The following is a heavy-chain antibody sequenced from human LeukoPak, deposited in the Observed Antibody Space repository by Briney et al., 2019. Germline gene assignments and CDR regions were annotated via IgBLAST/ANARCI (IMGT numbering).Heavy chain of an antibody. J-gene: IGHJ4*02. CDR2: ISGSSGST. D-gene: IGHD3-3*01. Sequence: GGSLRLSCAASGFTFSSYAMNWVRQAPGKGLEWVSAISGSSGSTYYADSVKGRFTTSRDNSKNTLYLQMNSLRAEDTAVYYCAKDRNDFWNGYYPFDYWGQGTLVTVSS. CDR1: GFTFSSYA. CDR3: AKDRNDFWNGYYPFDY. V-gene: IGHV3-23*01.